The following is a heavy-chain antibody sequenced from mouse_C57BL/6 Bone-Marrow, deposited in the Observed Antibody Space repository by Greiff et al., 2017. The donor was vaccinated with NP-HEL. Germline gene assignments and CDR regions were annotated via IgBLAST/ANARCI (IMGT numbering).Heavy chain of an antibody. Sequence: QVQLQQPGAELVRPGTSVKLSCKASGYTFTSYWIHWVKQRPGQGLEWIGVIDPSDSYTNYNQKFKGKATLTVDTSSSTAYMQLSSLTSEDSAVYYCAREAYYSNYVLDYWGQGTTLTVSS. CDR2: IDPSDSYT. CDR3: AREAYYSNYVLDY. J-gene: IGHJ2*01. V-gene: IGHV1-59*01. D-gene: IGHD2-5*01. CDR1: GYTFTSYW.